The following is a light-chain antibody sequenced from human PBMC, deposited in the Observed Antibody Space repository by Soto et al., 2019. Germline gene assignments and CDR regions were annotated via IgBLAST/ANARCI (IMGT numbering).Light chain of an antibody. CDR2: GAS. J-gene: IGKJ2*01. Sequence: EIVMTQSPATLSVSPGERATLSCRASQSVSSNLAWYQQKPGQAPRLLIYGASTRATGIAARFSGSGSGTEFTLTIGSLQSEDCAVYYCQQYNNWPPYTFGQGTKLEIK. CDR3: QQYNNWPPYT. CDR1: QSVSSN. V-gene: IGKV3-15*01.